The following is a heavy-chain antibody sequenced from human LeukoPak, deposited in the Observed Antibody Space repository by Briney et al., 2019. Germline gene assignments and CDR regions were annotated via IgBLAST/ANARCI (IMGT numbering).Heavy chain of an antibody. Sequence: PGRSLRLSCAASGFTLRNHGMHWVRQAPDKGLEWVAVIWNDGSNKYYGGSLKGRFTIPRDNSKNMLYLQINSLRADDTAVYFCVRDRSARYLDYWGQGTLVTVSS. CDR2: IWNDGSNK. J-gene: IGHJ4*02. CDR3: VRDRSARYLDY. V-gene: IGHV3-33*01. CDR1: GFTLRNHG.